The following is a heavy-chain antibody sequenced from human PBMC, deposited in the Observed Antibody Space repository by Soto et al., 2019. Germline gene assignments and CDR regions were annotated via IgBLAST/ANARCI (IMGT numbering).Heavy chain of an antibody. CDR1: GGTFSSYA. J-gene: IGHJ5*02. V-gene: IGHV1-69*01. D-gene: IGHD3-10*01. Sequence: QVPLVQSGAEVKKPGSSVTVSCKASGGTFSSYAIHWVRQAPGQGLEWMGGIIPMYGPAKYAQRFQGRVTITADQTTTTVYMELTSLTSQDTAVYYCARVTSMVRGVIDNWFDPLGHGTLVTVSS. CDR2: IIPMYGPA. CDR3: ARVTSMVRGVIDNWFDP.